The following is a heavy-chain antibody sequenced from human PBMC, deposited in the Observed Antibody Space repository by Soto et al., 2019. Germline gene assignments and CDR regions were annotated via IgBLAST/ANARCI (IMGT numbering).Heavy chain of an antibody. CDR3: ARLSLAAAGPHYYYMDV. V-gene: IGHV5-51*01. D-gene: IGHD6-13*01. J-gene: IGHJ6*03. CDR2: IYPGDSDT. Sequence: GESLKISCKGSGYSFTSYWIGWVRQMPGKGLEWMGIIYPGDSDTRYSPSFQGQVTISADKSISTAYLQWSGLKASDTAMYYCARLSLAAAGPHYYYMDVWGKGTTVTVSS. CDR1: GYSFTSYW.